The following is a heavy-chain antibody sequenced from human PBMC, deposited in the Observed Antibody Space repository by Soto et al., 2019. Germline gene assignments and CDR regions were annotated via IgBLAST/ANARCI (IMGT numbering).Heavy chain of an antibody. CDR1: GGSISSGGYS. V-gene: IGHV4-30-2*01. J-gene: IGHJ5*02. Sequence: SETLSLTCAVSGGSISSGGYSWSWIRQPPGKGLEGIGYIYHSGSIYYNPSLASRVTISVETSKNQFSMRMTSVTAADTAVYYCARSYYDSIGFTVGPWGQGTLVTVSS. CDR3: ARSYYDSIGFTVGP. CDR2: IYHSGSI. D-gene: IGHD3-22*01.